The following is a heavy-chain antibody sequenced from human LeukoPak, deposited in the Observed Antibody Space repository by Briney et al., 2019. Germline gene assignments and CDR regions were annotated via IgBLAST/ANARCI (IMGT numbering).Heavy chain of an antibody. CDR1: AFTFHDYG. CDR2: INWNSGST. CDR3: ARAKDCSSITCPFDI. V-gene: IGHV3-20*04. Sequence: GGSLRLSCAASAFTFHDYGMSWVRHAPGKGLEWVSGINWNSGSTGCADSVKGRFTISRDNGKNSLYLQMNSLRAEDTALYYCARAKDCSSITCPFDIWGQGTMVTVSS. J-gene: IGHJ3*02. D-gene: IGHD2-2*01.